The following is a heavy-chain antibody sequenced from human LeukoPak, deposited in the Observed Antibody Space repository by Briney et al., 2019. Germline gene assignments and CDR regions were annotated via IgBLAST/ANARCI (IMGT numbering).Heavy chain of an antibody. CDR2: FNHSGST. CDR3: ARIPPAGATTSGAFDI. Sequence: SETLSLTCAVYGGSFRGYYWSWIRQPPGKGLEWIREFNHSGSTNYNPSLKSRVTTSVDTSKNQSSLKLSSVTAADTAVYYCARIPPAGATTSGAFDIWGQGTMVTVSS. D-gene: IGHD1-26*01. CDR1: GGSFRGYY. V-gene: IGHV4-34*01. J-gene: IGHJ3*02.